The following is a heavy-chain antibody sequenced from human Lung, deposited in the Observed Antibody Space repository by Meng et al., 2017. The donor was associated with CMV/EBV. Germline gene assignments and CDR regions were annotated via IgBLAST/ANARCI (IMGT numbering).Heavy chain of an antibody. Sequence: SXRLXCAASGFTFSSYSMNWVRQAPGKGLEWVSYISSSSSTIYYADSVKGRFTISRDNAKNSLYLQMNSLRAEDTAVYYCARACSSTSCLAAYYYYGMDVWXQGNXVTVSS. V-gene: IGHV3-48*04. CDR3: ARACSSTSCLAAYYYYGMDV. CDR1: GFTFSSYS. D-gene: IGHD2-2*01. CDR2: ISSSSSTI. J-gene: IGHJ6*02.